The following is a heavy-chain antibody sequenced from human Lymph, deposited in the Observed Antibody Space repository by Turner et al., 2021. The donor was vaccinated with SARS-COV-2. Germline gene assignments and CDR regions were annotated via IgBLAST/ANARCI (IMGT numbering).Heavy chain of an antibody. D-gene: IGHD2-21*02. V-gene: IGHV4-59*01. CDR2: IYYRGST. CDR3: VRETVNNWGDP. CDR1: GGSMNSNY. J-gene: IGHJ5*02. Sequence: QVQLQESGPRLVKPLKTLSLTCTVSGGSMNSNYWSWIRQPPGKRLEWIVYIYYRGSTNYNPSLESRVTISVDTSRNQFSLNLTSVTAADTAIYYCVRETVNNWGDPWGQGTLVTVSS.